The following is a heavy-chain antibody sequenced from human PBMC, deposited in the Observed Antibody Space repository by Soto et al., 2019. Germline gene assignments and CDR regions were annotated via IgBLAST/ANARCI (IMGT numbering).Heavy chain of an antibody. V-gene: IGHV6-1*01. CDR3: AREIWGSGSHAIPSYNWFDP. CDR1: GDSVSSNSAA. D-gene: IGHD3-10*01. J-gene: IGHJ5*02. Sequence: PSQTLSLTCAISGDSVSSNSAAWNWIRQSPSRGLEWLGRTYYRSKWYNDYAVSVKSRITINPDTSKNQFSLQLNSVTPEDTAVYYCAREIWGSGSHAIPSYNWFDPWGQGTLVTVSS. CDR2: TYYRSKWYN.